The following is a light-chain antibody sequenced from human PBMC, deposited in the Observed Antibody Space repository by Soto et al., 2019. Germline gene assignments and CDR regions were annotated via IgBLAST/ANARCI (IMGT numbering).Light chain of an antibody. CDR1: QTVRNK. V-gene: IGKV3-11*01. J-gene: IGKJ1*01. CDR3: QQRKSCPRT. CDR2: DTS. Sequence: EIVLTQSPATLSSSPGERATLSCRASQTVRNKLAWYQHKPGQAPRLLIYDTSNRATGIPARFSGSGSGTDFTLTISRLEPEDFAVYYCQQRKSCPRTFGQGTKVEIK.